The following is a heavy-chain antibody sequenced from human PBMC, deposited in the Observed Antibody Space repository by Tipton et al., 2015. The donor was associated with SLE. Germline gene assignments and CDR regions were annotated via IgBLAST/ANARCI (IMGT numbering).Heavy chain of an antibody. CDR2: IYTSGST. J-gene: IGHJ3*02. Sequence: LRLSCTVSGGSISSGSYYWSWIRQPAGKGLEWIGRIYTSGSTNYNPSLKSRVTISVDTSKNQFSLKLSSVTAADTAVYYCARAPGLFYAFDIWGQGALVTVSS. CDR3: ARAPGLFYAFDI. CDR1: GGSISSGSYY. V-gene: IGHV4-61*02. D-gene: IGHD2-21*01.